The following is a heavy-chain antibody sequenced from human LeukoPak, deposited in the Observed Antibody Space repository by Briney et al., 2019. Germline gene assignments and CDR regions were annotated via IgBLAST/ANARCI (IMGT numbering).Heavy chain of an antibody. CDR1: GFTLSTYT. J-gene: IGHJ4*02. D-gene: IGHD6-25*01. CDR3: AKGKRLLDY. V-gene: IGHV3-23*01. Sequence: GGSLRLSCAASGFTLSTYTMTWVRQAPGKGLEWISCIIGSGSSTYYADSVKGRLTISRDNFQNTLYLQMNSLRAEDTAVCYCAKGKRLLDYWGQGTLVTVSS. CDR2: IIGSGSST.